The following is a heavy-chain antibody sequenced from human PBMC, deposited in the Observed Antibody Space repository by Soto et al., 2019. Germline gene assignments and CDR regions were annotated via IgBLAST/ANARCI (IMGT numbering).Heavy chain of an antibody. CDR1: GFTLSSYS. CDR2: ISSSSSYI. D-gene: IGHD6-19*01. V-gene: IGHV3-21*01. Sequence: EVQLVESGGGLVKPGGSLRLSCAASGFTLSSYSMNWVRQAPGKGLEWVSSISSSSSYIYYADSVKGRFTISRDNAKNSLYLQMNSLRAEDTAVYYCARDPEVAGTTAFDYWGQGTLVTVSS. CDR3: ARDPEVAGTTAFDY. J-gene: IGHJ4*02.